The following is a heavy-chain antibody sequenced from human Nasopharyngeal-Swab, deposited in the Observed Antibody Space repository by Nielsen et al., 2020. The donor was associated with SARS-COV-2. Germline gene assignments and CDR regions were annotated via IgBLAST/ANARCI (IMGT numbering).Heavy chain of an antibody. J-gene: IGHJ5*02. CDR1: GGSISSYY. CDR2: IYYSGST. CDR3: ARHPGYCSGGSCYSRWFDP. V-gene: IGHV4-59*08. D-gene: IGHD2-15*01. Sequence: GSLRLSCTVSGGSISSYYWSWIRQPPGKGLEWIGYIYYSGSTNYNPSLKSRVTISVDTSKNQFSLKLSSVTAADTAVYYCARHPGYCSGGSCYSRWFDPWGQGTLVTVPS.